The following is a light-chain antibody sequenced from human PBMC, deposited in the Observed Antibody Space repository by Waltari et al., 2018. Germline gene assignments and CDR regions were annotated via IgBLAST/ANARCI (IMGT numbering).Light chain of an antibody. CDR1: QDISSY. J-gene: IGKJ4*01. Sequence: DIQLTQSPSFLSTSVGDRVPITCRANQDISSYLAWYQQKPGKAPKLLISAASTLQSAVPSRFSGSGSETEFTLTISSLQSEDIATYYCQQLLSYPLTFGGGTKVEIK. CDR2: AAS. V-gene: IGKV1-9*01. CDR3: QQLLSYPLT.